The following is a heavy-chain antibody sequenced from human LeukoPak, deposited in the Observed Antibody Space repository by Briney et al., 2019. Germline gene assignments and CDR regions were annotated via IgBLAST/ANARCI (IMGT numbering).Heavy chain of an antibody. D-gene: IGHD3/OR15-3a*01. Sequence: ASVKVSCKASGYTFTRYYIHWVRQAPGQGLEWMGIIDPGSDTSSYAQKFQGRVTMTRDTSTTTVYMELNSLRSEDTAVYYCARGLSLTDTCMIFWGQGTLVTVSS. CDR3: ARGLSLTDTCMIF. CDR2: IDPGSDTS. V-gene: IGHV1-46*01. CDR1: GYTFTRYY. J-gene: IGHJ4*02.